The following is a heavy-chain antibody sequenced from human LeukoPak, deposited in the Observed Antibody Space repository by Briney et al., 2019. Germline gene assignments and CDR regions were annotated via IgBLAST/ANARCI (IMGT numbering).Heavy chain of an antibody. CDR2: ISSSSGYM. CDR1: GFTFSRYN. Sequence: GGSLRLSCADSGFTFSRYNMNWVRLAPGKGPEWVSSISSSSGYMYYADSVKGRFTISRDNAKNSLYLQMNSLRAEDTAVYYCARGSEWEPLYYFDYWGQGTLVTVSS. CDR3: ARGSEWEPLYYFDY. J-gene: IGHJ4*02. D-gene: IGHD1-26*01. V-gene: IGHV3-21*01.